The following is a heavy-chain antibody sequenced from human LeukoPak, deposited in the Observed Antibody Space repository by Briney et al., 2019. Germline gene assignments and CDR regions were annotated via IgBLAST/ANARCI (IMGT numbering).Heavy chain of an antibody. Sequence: SETLSLTCTVSGGSISSSSYYCGWIRQPPGKGLEWIGSIYYSGSTYYNPSLKSRVTISVDTSKNQFSLKLSSVTAADTAVYYCASQPTGDYYYYGMDVWGQGTTVTVSS. CDR2: IYYSGST. CDR1: GGSISSSSYY. CDR3: ASQPTGDYYYYGMDV. J-gene: IGHJ6*02. D-gene: IGHD7-27*01. V-gene: IGHV4-39*01.